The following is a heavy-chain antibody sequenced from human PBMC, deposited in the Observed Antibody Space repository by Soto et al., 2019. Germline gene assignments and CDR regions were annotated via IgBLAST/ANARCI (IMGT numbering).Heavy chain of an antibody. CDR2: IYHSGST. CDR1: GGSISSGGYS. D-gene: IGHD3-9*01. J-gene: IGHJ5*02. V-gene: IGHV4-30-2*01. CDR3: ARGNYDILTGPNWFDP. Sequence: SETLSLTCAVSGGSISSGGYSWSWIRQPPGKGLEWIGYIYHSGSTYYNPSLKSRVTISVDRSKNQFSLKLSSVTAADTAVYYGARGNYDILTGPNWFDPWGQGTLVTVSS.